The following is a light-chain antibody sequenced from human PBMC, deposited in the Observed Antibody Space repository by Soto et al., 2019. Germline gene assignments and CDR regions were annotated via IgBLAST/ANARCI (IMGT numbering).Light chain of an antibody. CDR2: DTS. Sequence: EIVVTQSPATLSGSPGERVTLSCRASQFVSSRLAWYQQRPGQVPRLLIYDTSTRAPGISARFSGSGSGTELALTTSTLQSEDVAVYYCLEYLQWSPGMFGQGTTVDMK. J-gene: IGKJ1*01. V-gene: IGKV3-15*01. CDR3: LEYLQWSPGM. CDR1: QFVSSR.